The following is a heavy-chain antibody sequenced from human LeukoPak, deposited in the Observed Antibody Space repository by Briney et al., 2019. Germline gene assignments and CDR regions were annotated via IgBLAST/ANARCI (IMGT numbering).Heavy chain of an antibody. CDR1: GYTFDRYG. D-gene: IGHD3-22*01. CDR2: ISAYNGNT. Sequence: ASVKVSCKASGYTFDRYGISWVRQAPGQGLEWMGWISAYNGNTNYAQKLQGRVTMTTDTSTSTAYMELRSLRSDDTAVYYCATTSTYYDSSGYYLYWGQGTLVTVSS. V-gene: IGHV1-18*01. CDR3: ATTSTYYDSSGYYLY. J-gene: IGHJ4*02.